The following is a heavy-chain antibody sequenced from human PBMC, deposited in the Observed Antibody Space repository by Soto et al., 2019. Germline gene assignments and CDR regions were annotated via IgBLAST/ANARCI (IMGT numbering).Heavy chain of an antibody. J-gene: IGHJ4*02. CDR3: ARVGPAHYYASSGYYSPLDY. CDR1: GDTFSSYA. V-gene: IGHV1-69*01. Sequence: QVQLVQSGAEVKKPGSSVKVSCKASGDTFSSYAINWVRQAPGQGLEWMGGIIPMFGTANYAQKFKGRVTINAGESTSTVYMELSSLRSEDTAVYYCARVGPAHYYASSGYYSPLDYWGQGTLVTVSS. D-gene: IGHD3-22*01. CDR2: IIPMFGTA.